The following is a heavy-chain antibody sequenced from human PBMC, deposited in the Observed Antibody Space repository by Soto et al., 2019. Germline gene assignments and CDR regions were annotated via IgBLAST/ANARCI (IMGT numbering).Heavy chain of an antibody. CDR1: GFPFSSYG. D-gene: IGHD2-15*01. J-gene: IGHJ4*02. V-gene: IGHV3-30*03. Sequence: QVQLVESGGGVVQPGRSLRLSCAASGFPFSSYGMHWVRQAPGKGLDWVALISYDGSNKYYADSVKGRFTISRDNSKHTPYLGMSSLRVEDTAVYYCAGGQYYFDYCGQGTLVSVSS. CDR3: AGGQYYFDY. CDR2: ISYDGSNK.